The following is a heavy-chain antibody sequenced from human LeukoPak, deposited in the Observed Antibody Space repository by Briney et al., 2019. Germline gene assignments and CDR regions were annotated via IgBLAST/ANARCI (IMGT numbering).Heavy chain of an antibody. D-gene: IGHD1-26*01. CDR2: ITSGSSYI. V-gene: IGHV3-21*01. Sequence: GGSLRLSCAASGFTFSSYNMNWVRQAPGKGLEWVSSITSGSSYIYYADSVKGRFTISRDNAKNSLYLQMNSLRAEDTAVYYCARDPYSGSYGNYYYYFMDVWGKGTTVTVSS. CDR1: GFTFSSYN. J-gene: IGHJ6*03. CDR3: ARDPYSGSYGNYYYYFMDV.